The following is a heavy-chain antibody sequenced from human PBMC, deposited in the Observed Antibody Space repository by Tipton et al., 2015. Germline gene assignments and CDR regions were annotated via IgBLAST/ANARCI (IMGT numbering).Heavy chain of an antibody. J-gene: IGHJ4*02. V-gene: IGHV4-34*01. D-gene: IGHD3-9*01. Sequence: GLVKPSENLSLTCTVSSDSINKYYWSWIRQPPGKGLEWIGEINHSGNTKYNPSFKSRVNISVDASKNHFSLKMKSVTAADTAVYYCARGRRIIRYFDEWGQGSLVTVSS. CDR1: SDSINKYY. CDR2: INHSGNT. CDR3: ARGRRIIRYFDE.